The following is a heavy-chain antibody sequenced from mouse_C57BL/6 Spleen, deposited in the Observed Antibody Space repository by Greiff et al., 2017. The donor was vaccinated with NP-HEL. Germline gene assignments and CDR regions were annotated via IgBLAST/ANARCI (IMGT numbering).Heavy chain of an antibody. CDR2: ISSGGSYT. Sequence: DVMLVESGGDLVKPGGSLKLSCAASGFTFSSYGMSWVRQTPDKRLEWVATISSGGSYTYYPDSVKGRFTISRDNAKNTLYLQMSSLKSEDTAMYYCARDGSLYFDYWGQGTTLTVSS. V-gene: IGHV5-6*02. J-gene: IGHJ2*01. CDR1: GFTFSSYG. CDR3: ARDGSLYFDY. D-gene: IGHD1-1*01.